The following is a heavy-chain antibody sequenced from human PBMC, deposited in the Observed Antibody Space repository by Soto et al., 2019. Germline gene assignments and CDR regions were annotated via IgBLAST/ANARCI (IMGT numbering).Heavy chain of an antibody. CDR1: GFTFSSYW. V-gene: IGHV3-7*05. CDR3: ARDRAEAILTGYYEGPDAFDI. D-gene: IGHD3-9*01. J-gene: IGHJ3*02. CDR2: IKQDGSEK. Sequence: PGGSLRLSCAASGFTFSSYWMSWARQAPGKGLEWVANIKQDGSEKYYVDSVKGRFTISRDNAKNSLYLQMNSLRAEDTAVYYCARDRAEAILTGYYEGPDAFDIWGQGTMVTVSS.